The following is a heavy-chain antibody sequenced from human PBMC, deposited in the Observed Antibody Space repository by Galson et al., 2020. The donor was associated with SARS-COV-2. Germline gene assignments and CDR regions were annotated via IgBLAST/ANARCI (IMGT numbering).Heavy chain of an antibody. CDR3: ATIDYYGSGTTYYYYGMDV. V-gene: IGHV3-30*03. J-gene: IGHJ6*02. D-gene: IGHD3-10*01. CDR1: GFTFSSYG. Sequence: TGGSLRLSCAASGFTFSSYGMHWVRQAPGKGLEWVAVISYDGSNKYYADSVKGRFTISRDNSKNTLYLQMNSLRAEDTAVYYCATIDYYGSGTTYYYYGMDVWGQGTTVTVSS. CDR2: ISYDGSNK.